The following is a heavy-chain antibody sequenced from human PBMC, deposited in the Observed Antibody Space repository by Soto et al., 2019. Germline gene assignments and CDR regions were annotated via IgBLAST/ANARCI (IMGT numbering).Heavy chain of an antibody. CDR3: ARETYGDYVGYFDP. Sequence: ASVKVSCKASGYTFTSYYMHWVRQAPGQGLEWMGIINPSGGNTGYAQKFQGRVTMTRNTSISTAYMELSSLRSEDTAVYYCARETYGDYVGYFDPWGQGTLVTVSS. V-gene: IGHV1-46*01. J-gene: IGHJ5*02. D-gene: IGHD4-17*01. CDR1: GYTFTSYY. CDR2: INPSGGNT.